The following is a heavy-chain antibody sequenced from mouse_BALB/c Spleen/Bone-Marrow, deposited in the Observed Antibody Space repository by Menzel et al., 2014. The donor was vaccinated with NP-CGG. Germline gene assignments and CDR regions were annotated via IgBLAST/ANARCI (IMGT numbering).Heavy chain of an antibody. D-gene: IGHD1-1*01. V-gene: IGHV1-87*01. CDR1: GYTFTSYW. Sequence: QVQLKESGAELARPGASVKLSCKASGYTFTSYWMQWVKRRPGQGLEWIGAIYPGDGDTRYTQKFKGKATLTADKSSSTAYMQLSSLASEDSAVYYCARGDYGSSYDYAMDYWGQGTSVPVSS. CDR2: IYPGDGDT. CDR3: ARGDYGSSYDYAMDY. J-gene: IGHJ4*01.